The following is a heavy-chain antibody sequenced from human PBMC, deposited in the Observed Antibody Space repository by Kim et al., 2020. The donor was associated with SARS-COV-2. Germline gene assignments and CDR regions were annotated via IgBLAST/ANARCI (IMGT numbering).Heavy chain of an antibody. CDR2: IYFSGDT. CDR1: GDSVSSDNYY. Sequence: SETLSLTCSVSGDSVSSDNYYWSWIRQPPGEGLEWIGYIYFSGDTNYNPSLKSRVTISIDTSKNQFSLKLSSVTAADTAVYYCARDSGAYCGDDDDCSSSFDYWGQGTLVTVSS. CDR3: ARDSGAYCGDDDDCSSSFDY. D-gene: IGHD2-21*01. J-gene: IGHJ4*02. V-gene: IGHV4-61*01.